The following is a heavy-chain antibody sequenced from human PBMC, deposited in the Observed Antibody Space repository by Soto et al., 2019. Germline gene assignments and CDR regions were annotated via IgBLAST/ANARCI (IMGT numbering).Heavy chain of an antibody. CDR3: AGSGRSWNLSEFDA. J-gene: IGHJ4*02. CDR1: AYTFTNYC. V-gene: IGHV1-18*01. D-gene: IGHD6-13*01. Sequence: XSVKVFFRASAYTFTNYCSRLVRQAPGQGLEWMGWISAYNGNINYAQKFRVRVTMTTDTSTSSAYLEVRSLRPDDTAVYYCAGSGRSWNLSEFDALGPGTLVTVFS. CDR2: ISAYNGNI.